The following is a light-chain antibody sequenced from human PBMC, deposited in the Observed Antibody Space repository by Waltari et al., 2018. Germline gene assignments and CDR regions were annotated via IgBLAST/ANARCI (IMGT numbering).Light chain of an antibody. CDR3: QHYVSLPVT. J-gene: IGKJ1*01. CDR1: QSVGRS. V-gene: IGKV3-20*01. Sequence: SCRASQSVGRSLAWYQQKPGQAPRLLIYDASSRAAGTPGRFSGSGSGTDFSLAISSLEPEDFAVYFCQHYVSLPVTFGQGTKVEI. CDR2: DAS.